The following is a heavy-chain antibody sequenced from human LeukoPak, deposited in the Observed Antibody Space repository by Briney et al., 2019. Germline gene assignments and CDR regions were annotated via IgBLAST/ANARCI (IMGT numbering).Heavy chain of an antibody. J-gene: IGHJ5*02. CDR2: ITTRSSYI. V-gene: IGHV3-21*01. CDR3: ARDPAAAGSVWLDP. D-gene: IGHD6-13*01. CDR1: GFTFSSYS. Sequence: GGSLRLSCAASGFTFSSYSKNWVRQAPGKGLEWVSSITTRSSYIYYADSVKGRFTISRDDAKSSLYLQMSSLRAEDTAVYYCARDPAAAGSVWLDPWGQGILVTVSS.